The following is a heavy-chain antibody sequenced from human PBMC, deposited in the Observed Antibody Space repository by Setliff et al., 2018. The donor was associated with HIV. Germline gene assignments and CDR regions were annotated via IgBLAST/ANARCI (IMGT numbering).Heavy chain of an antibody. CDR1: GDSISSYY. CDR3: ARYRRPPYYLDY. D-gene: IGHD3-16*02. CDR2: IYSTGDS. Sequence: LSLTCTVSGDSISSYYWSWIRQPPGKELEWIGYIYSTGDSNYNPSLKSRVTMAVDTSKNQFSLKLTSVTAADTAVYYCARYRRPPYYLDYWGQRTLVTVSS. J-gene: IGHJ4*02. V-gene: IGHV4-4*09.